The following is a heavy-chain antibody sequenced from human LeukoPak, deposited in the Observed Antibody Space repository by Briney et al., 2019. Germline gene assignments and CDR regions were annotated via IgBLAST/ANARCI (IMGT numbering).Heavy chain of an antibody. CDR3: ARVVTGYYRGDH. V-gene: IGHV1-18*01. J-gene: IGHJ4*02. D-gene: IGHD3-9*01. CDR1: GYIFTNYS. CDR2: ISTYNGNT. Sequence: ASVKVSCKASGYIFTNYSLSWLRQAPGHGLEWMGWISTYNGNTNYAQKVQGRVTMTTDTSTSTAYMELRSLRSDDTAVYYCARVVTGYYRGDHWGQGTLVTVSS.